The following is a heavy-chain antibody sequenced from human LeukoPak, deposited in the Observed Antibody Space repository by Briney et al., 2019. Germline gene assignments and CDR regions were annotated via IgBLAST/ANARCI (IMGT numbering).Heavy chain of an antibody. V-gene: IGHV4-34*01. CDR3: ARHRATVVTTTVFDY. J-gene: IGHJ4*02. CDR2: INHSGST. CDR1: GGSFSGYY. D-gene: IGHD4-23*01. Sequence: SETLSLTCAVYGGSFSGYYWSWIRQPPGKGLEWIGEINHSGSTYYNPSLKGRVTISVDTSKNQFSLKLSSVTAADTAVYYCARHRATVVTTTVFDYWGQGTLVTVSS.